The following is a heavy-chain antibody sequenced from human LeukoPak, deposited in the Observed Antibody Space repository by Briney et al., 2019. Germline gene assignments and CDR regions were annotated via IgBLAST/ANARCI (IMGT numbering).Heavy chain of an antibody. Sequence: PGGSLRLSCAASGFTFSSYSMNWVRQAPGKGLEWVSSISSSSSYIYYADSVKGRFTISRDNAKNSLYLQMNSLRAEDTAVYYCARVAYYYDSSLPYFAFDIWGQGTMVTVSS. J-gene: IGHJ3*02. CDR1: GFTFSSYS. CDR2: ISSSSSYI. D-gene: IGHD3-22*01. V-gene: IGHV3-21*01. CDR3: ARVAYYYDSSLPYFAFDI.